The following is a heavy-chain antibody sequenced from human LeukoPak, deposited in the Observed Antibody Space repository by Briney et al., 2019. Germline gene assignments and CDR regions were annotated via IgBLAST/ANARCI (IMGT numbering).Heavy chain of an antibody. CDR2: INHNGNVN. CDR1: GFTFSSYW. CDR3: ARVGYCSSTSCYPYYYYYGMDV. V-gene: IGHV3-7*03. J-gene: IGHJ6*02. Sequence: GGSLRLSCAASGFTFSSYWMYWARQAPGKGLEWVASINHNGNVNYYVDSVKGRFTISRDNAKNSLYLQMNSLRAEDTAVYYCARVGYCSSTSCYPYYYYYGMDVWGQGTTVTVSS. D-gene: IGHD2-2*01.